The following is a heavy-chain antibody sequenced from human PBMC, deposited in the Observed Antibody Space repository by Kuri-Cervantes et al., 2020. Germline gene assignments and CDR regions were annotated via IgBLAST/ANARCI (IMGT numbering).Heavy chain of an antibody. CDR2: INHSGST. CDR1: GGSFSDYY. CDR3: ARFSDAFDI. V-gene: IGHV4-34*01. Sequence: SQTLSLTCAVYGGSFSDYYWSWIRQPPGKGLEWIGEINHSGSTNYNPSLKSRVSISVDTSKNQFSLKLSSVTAADTAVYYCARFSDAFDIWGQGTMVTVSS. D-gene: IGHD3-3*01. J-gene: IGHJ3*02.